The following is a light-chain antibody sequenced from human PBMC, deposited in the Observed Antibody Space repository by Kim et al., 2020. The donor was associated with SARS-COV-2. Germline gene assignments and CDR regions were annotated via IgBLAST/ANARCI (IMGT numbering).Light chain of an antibody. CDR1: QSVSSD. Sequence: IAMTQSPATLSVSPGERATLSCRASQSVSSDLAWFQQKPGQAPRLLIFGASTRATGVPARFSGSGSGTDFTLTISSLQSEDFAVYYCQQYNNWPRTFGQGTKVDIK. CDR2: GAS. CDR3: QQYNNWPRT. V-gene: IGKV3-15*01. J-gene: IGKJ1*01.